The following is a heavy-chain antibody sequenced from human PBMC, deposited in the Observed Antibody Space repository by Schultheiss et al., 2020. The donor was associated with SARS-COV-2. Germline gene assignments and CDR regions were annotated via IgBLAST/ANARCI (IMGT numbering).Heavy chain of an antibody. D-gene: IGHD6-19*01. CDR3: ARAGSGWYVGIDY. J-gene: IGHJ4*02. CDR2: ISSSSSYI. V-gene: IGHV3-21*01. Sequence: GGSLRLSCAASGFTFSSYSMNWVRQAPGKGLEWVSSISSSSSYIYYADSVKGRFTISRDNAKNSLYLQMNSLRAEDTAVYYCARAGSGWYVGIDYWGQGTLVTVSS. CDR1: GFTFSSYS.